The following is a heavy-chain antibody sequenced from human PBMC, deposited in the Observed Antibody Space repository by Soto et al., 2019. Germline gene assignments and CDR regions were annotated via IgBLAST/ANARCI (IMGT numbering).Heavy chain of an antibody. V-gene: IGHV1-69*13. CDR2: IIPIFGTA. J-gene: IGHJ6*02. CDR3: ARDRTYYYGSGSYQRTYYYYYYGMDV. CDR1: GGTFSSYA. D-gene: IGHD3-10*01. Sequence: SVKVSCKASGGTFSSYAISWVRQAPGQGLEWMGGIIPIFGTANYAQKFQGRVTITADESTSTAYMELSSLRSEDTAVYYCARDRTYYYGSGSYQRTYYYYYYGMDVWGQGTTVTASS.